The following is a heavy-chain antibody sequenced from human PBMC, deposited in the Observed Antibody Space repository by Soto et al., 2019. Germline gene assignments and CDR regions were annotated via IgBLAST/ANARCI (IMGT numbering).Heavy chain of an antibody. CDR2: IYHSGST. D-gene: IGHD6-13*01. CDR1: GGSISSSNL. J-gene: IGHJ4*02. Sequence: SETLSLTCAVSGGSISSSNLWSWVRQPPGKGLEWIGEIYHSGSTNYNPSLKSRVTISVDKSKNQFSLKLSSVTAADTAVYYCARVSGTYSSSWYGDFDYWGQGTLVTVSS. CDR3: ARVSGTYSSSWYGDFDY. V-gene: IGHV4-4*02.